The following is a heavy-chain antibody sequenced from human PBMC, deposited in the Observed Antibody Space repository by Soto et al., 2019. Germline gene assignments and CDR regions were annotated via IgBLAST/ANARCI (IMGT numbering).Heavy chain of an antibody. D-gene: IGHD3-3*02. CDR1: GFTFGSAD. Sequence: EVQLVESGGDLVKPGGSLRLSCATSGFTFGSADVNWVRQAPGKGLEWVGRIKRKTDGGTTDYAAPVKGRFTLSKDDSKNTVYLQMDSLRTEDTGVYYCVIFVSTDYWGQGTLVTVSS. CDR2: IKRKTDGGTT. J-gene: IGHJ4*02. V-gene: IGHV3-15*07. CDR3: VIFVSTDY.